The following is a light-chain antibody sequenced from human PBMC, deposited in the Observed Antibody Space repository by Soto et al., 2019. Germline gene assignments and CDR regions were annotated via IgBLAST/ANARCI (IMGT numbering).Light chain of an antibody. J-gene: IGLJ2*01. CDR3: SSYTTSSTYVV. CDR2: DVN. Sequence: QSALTQPASVSGSPGQSITISCTGTSSDVGGYNYVSWYQQHPGKAPKLMIYDVNYRPSGVSNRFSGSKSGNTASLTISGLQAEDESDYYCSSYTTSSTYVVFGGGTQLTVL. V-gene: IGLV2-14*03. CDR1: SSDVGGYNY.